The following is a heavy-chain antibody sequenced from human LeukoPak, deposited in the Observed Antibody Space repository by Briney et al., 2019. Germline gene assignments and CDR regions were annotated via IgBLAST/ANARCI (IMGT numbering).Heavy chain of an antibody. J-gene: IGHJ4*02. CDR2: IYYSGST. Sequence: SETLSLTCTVSGGSISSYYWSWIRQPPGKGLEWIGYIYYSGSTNYNPSLKSRVTISEDTSKNQFSLKLSSVTAADTAVYYCARRIGTPEHIVGGFDYWGQGTLVTVSS. CDR3: ARRIGTPEHIVGGFDY. V-gene: IGHV4-59*01. D-gene: IGHD2-21*01. CDR1: GGSISSYY.